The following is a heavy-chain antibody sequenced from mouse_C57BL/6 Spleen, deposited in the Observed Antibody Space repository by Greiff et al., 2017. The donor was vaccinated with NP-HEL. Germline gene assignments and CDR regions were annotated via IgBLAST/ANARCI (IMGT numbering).Heavy chain of an antibody. D-gene: IGHD1-1*01. CDR1: GYTFTSYW. Sequence: QVQLQQPGAELVMPGASVKLSCKASGYTFTSYWMHWVKQRPGQGLEWIGEIDPSDSYTNYNQKFKGKSTLTVDKSSSTAYMQLSSLTSEDSAVYYCASGGITTVDAMDYWGQGTSVTVSS. CDR2: IDPSDSYT. J-gene: IGHJ4*01. V-gene: IGHV1-69*01. CDR3: ASGGITTVDAMDY.